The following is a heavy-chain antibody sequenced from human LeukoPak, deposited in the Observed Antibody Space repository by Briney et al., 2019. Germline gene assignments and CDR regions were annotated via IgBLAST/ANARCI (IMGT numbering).Heavy chain of an antibody. J-gene: IGHJ3*02. CDR3: ARVTNFDWLLNPALDI. D-gene: IGHD3-9*01. CDR1: GGSISSYY. CDR2: IYYSGST. Sequence: SETLSLTCTVSGGSISSYYWSWIRQPPGKGLEWIGYIYYSGSTNYNPSLKSRVTISVDTSKNQFSLKLSSVTAADTAVYYCARVTNFDWLLNPALDIWGQGTMVTVSS. V-gene: IGHV4-59*01.